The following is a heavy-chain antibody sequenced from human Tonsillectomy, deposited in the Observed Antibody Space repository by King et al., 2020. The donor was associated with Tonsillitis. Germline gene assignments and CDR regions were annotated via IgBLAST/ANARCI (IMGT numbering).Heavy chain of an antibody. D-gene: IGHD3-3*01. CDR3: ARTDHNNFWSGYSPGY. CDR1: GGTFSSYA. Sequence: VQLVESGAEVKKPGSSVKVSCKASGGTFSSYAISWVRQAPGQGLEWMGGIIPIFGTANYAQKFQGRVTITADESTSTAYMELSSLRSEDTAVFYCARTDHNNFWSGYSPGYWGQGTLVTVSS. J-gene: IGHJ4*02. CDR2: IIPIFGTA. V-gene: IGHV1-69*01.